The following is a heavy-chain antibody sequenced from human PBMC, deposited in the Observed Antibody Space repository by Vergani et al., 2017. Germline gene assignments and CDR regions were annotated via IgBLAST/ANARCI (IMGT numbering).Heavy chain of an antibody. CDR3: AGEGRYDFWSGYYNY. V-gene: IGHV1-18*01. D-gene: IGHD3-3*01. CDR1: GYTFTAYG. J-gene: IGHJ4*02. Sequence: QVQLVQSGAEMKKPGASVKVSCKASGYTFTAYGISWVRQAPGQGLEWMGWISAYNGNTNYAQKLQGRVTMTTDTSTSTAYMELRSLRSDDTAVYYWAGEGRYDFWSGYYNYWGQGTLVTVSS. CDR2: ISAYNGNT.